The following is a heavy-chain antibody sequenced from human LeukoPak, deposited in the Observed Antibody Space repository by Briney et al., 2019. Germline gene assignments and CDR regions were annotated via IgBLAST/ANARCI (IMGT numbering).Heavy chain of an antibody. V-gene: IGHV4-4*07. J-gene: IGHJ5*02. D-gene: IGHD3-10*01. CDR1: GASISNLY. CDR2: LYDSGST. Sequence: PSETLSLTCTVSGASISNLYLSWIRQPAGKGLEWIGRLYDSGSTNYNPSLKSRVTMSVDTSTNQFFLKITSVTAADTGVYSCARDSGTTGEVKFDPWGRGTLVTVSS. CDR3: ARDSGTTGEVKFDP.